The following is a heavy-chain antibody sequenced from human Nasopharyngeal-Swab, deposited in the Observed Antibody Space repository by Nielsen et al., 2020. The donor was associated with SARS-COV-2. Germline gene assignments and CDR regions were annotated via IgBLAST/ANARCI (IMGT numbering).Heavy chain of an antibody. V-gene: IGHV1-69*06. Sequence: WVRQAPGHGLEWMGGIIPIFGTANYAQKFQGRVTITADKSTSTAYMELSSLRSEDTAVYYCAREGRGSGYYYYMDVWGNGTTVTVSS. CDR3: AREGRGSGYYYYMDV. D-gene: IGHD3-10*01. J-gene: IGHJ6*03. CDR2: IIPIFGTA.